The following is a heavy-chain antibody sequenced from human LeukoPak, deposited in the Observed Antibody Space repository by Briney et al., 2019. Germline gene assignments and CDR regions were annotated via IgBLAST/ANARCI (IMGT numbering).Heavy chain of an antibody. V-gene: IGHV3-9*01. CDR1: GFTFHDYA. D-gene: IGHD2-15*01. CDR2: ISWNGGSI. J-gene: IGHJ4*02. Sequence: GGSLRLSCAASGFTFHDYAMHWVRQAPGKGLEWVSGISWNGGSIGYGDSVKGRFTIPRDNAKNSLYLQMNSLRVEDTALYYCAKGSCSGGSCYYHFDYWGQGTLVTVSS. CDR3: AKGSCSGGSCYYHFDY.